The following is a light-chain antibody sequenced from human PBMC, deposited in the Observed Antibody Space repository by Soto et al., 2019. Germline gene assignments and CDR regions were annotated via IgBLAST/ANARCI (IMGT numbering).Light chain of an antibody. V-gene: IGKV3-15*01. Sequence: EIVMTQSPATLSVSPGERATLSCRASQSVSSNLAWYQQKPGQAPRLLIYGASTRATGIPARFSGSGSGTEFTLTISSLQSEDSATYYCQQYTRYPLTFGPGTKVHI. CDR2: GAS. J-gene: IGKJ3*01. CDR3: QQYTRYPLT. CDR1: QSVSSN.